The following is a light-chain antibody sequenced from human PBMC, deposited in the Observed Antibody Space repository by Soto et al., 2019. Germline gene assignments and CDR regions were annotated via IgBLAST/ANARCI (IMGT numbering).Light chain of an antibody. CDR3: SSYTGTSTLYV. J-gene: IGLJ1*01. CDR2: DVN. CDR1: SSDFGGYNY. V-gene: IGLV2-14*03. Sequence: QSVLPQPASGSGSPGQSITISCSGSSSDFGGYNYVSWYQHHPGIAPKLILYDVNYRPSGVSNRFSGSKSGNTASLTISGLQAEDEADYFCSSYTGTSTLYVFGSGTKVTVL.